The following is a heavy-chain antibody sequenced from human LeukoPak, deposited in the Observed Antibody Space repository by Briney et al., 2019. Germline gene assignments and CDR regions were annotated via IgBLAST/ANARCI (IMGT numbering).Heavy chain of an antibody. CDR2: VDPEDGET. Sequence: ASVKVSCKVSGYTLTDYYMHWVQQTPGKGLEWMGLVDPEDGETIYAEKFQGRVTITADTSTDTAYMELSSLRSEDTAVYYCATTVSGYYKTNWFDPWGQGTLVTVSS. V-gene: IGHV1-69-2*01. CDR3: ATTVSGYYKTNWFDP. CDR1: GYTLTDYY. J-gene: IGHJ5*02. D-gene: IGHD3-22*01.